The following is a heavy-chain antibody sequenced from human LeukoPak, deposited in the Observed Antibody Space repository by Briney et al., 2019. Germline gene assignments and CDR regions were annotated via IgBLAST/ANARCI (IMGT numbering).Heavy chain of an antibody. J-gene: IGHJ4*02. CDR1: GYFFITYD. CDR3: ARPVEIGYSNRGFDS. D-gene: IGHD3-9*01. CDR2: VNPNTGST. V-gene: IGHV1-8*01. Sequence: WASVRVSCKASGYFFITYDVNWVRQAPGQGLEWMGRVNPNTGSTTYAQKFQGRVIMTRDTSITTAYMELRSLTSDDTAVYYCARPVEIGYSNRGFDSWGQGTLVTVSS.